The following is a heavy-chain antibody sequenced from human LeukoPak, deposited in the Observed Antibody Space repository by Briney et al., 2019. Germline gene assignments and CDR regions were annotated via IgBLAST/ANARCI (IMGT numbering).Heavy chain of an antibody. D-gene: IGHD1-26*01. CDR3: ATDLVGATGYFDY. CDR2: FDPEDGET. V-gene: IGHV1-24*01. Sequence: ETSVKVSCKVSGYTLTELSMHWVRQAPGKGLEWMGGFDPEDGETIYAQKFQGRVTMTEDTSTDTAYMELSSLRSEDTAVYYCATDLVGATGYFDYWGQGTLVTVSS. CDR1: GYTLTELS. J-gene: IGHJ4*02.